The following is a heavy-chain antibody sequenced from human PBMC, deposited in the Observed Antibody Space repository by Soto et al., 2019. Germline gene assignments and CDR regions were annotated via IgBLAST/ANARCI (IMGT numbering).Heavy chain of an antibody. D-gene: IGHD2-15*01. J-gene: IGHJ4*02. CDR3: ARELQGLYYFDY. CDR2: INAGNGNT. V-gene: IGHV1-3*01. Sequence: GASVKVSCKASGYTFISYAIHWVRQAPGQRLEWMGWINAGNGNTKYSQKFQGRVTITRDTSASTAYMELTSLRSEDTAVYYCARELQGLYYFDYWGQGTLVTVSP. CDR1: GYTFISYA.